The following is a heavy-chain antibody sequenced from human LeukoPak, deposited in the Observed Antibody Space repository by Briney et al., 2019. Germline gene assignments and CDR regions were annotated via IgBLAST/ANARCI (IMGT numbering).Heavy chain of an antibody. V-gene: IGHV1-69*05. D-gene: IGHD3-3*01. J-gene: IGHJ5*02. Sequence: ASVKVSCKASGGTFSSYAISWVRQAPGQGLEWMGRIIPIFGTANYAQKFQGRVTITTDESTSTAYMELSSLRSGDTAVYYCARDREVYDFWSGPYNWFDPWGQGTLVTVSS. CDR3: ARDREVYDFWSGPYNWFDP. CDR2: IIPIFGTA. CDR1: GGTFSSYA.